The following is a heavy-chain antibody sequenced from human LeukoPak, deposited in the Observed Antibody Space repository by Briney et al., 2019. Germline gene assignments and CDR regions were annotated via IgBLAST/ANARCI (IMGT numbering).Heavy chain of an antibody. CDR1: GFTFSSYA. D-gene: IGHD6-13*01. CDR3: AKDPGYSSYPVGDY. Sequence: GGSLRLSCAASGFTFSSYAVSWVRQAPGKGLEWVSSISGSGGSTYSADSVKGRFTISRDNSKNTLYLQMNSLRAEDTAVYYCAKDPGYSSYPVGDYWGQGTLVTVSS. CDR2: ISGSGGST. V-gene: IGHV3-23*01. J-gene: IGHJ4*02.